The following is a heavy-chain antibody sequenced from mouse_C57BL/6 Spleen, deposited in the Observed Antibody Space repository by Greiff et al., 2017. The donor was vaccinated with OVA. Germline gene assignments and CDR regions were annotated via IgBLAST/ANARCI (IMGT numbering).Heavy chain of an antibody. CDR3: AKTAVVDAWFAY. CDR1: GYTFTSYW. V-gene: IGHV1-7*01. J-gene: IGHJ3*01. CDR2: INPSSGYT. D-gene: IGHD1-1*01. Sequence: QVQLQQSGAELAKPGASVKLSCKASGYTFTSYWMHWVKQRPGQGLEWIGYINPSSGYTKYNQKFKDKATLTADKSSSTAYMQLSSLTYADSAVYYCAKTAVVDAWFAYWGQGTLVTVSA.